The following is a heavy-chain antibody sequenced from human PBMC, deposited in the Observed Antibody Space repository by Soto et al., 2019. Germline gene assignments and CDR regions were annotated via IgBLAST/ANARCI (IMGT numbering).Heavy chain of an antibody. CDR3: ARGTVTGSEYNFYYSGMDV. D-gene: IGHD1-1*01. J-gene: IGHJ6*02. V-gene: IGHV1-69*12. CDR2: IIPIFGNT. CDR1: GGTLNSYA. Sequence: QVQLVQSGVEVKKPGSSVKVSCKASGGTLNSYAIDWVRQAPGQGLEWMGGIIPIFGNTYYAQRLQGRVKLTADESTRTAYMELSTLTSEDTAVYYCARGTVTGSEYNFYYSGMDVWGQGTTVIVS.